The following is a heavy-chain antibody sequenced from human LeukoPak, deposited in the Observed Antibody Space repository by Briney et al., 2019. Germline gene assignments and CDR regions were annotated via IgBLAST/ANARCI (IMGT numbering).Heavy chain of an antibody. J-gene: IGHJ4*02. V-gene: IGHV3-23*01. D-gene: IGHD3-9*01. CDR2: ISGSGGST. CDR1: GFTFSSYA. Sequence: HSGGSLRLSCAASGFTFSSYAMSWVRQAPGKGLEWVSAISGSGGSTYYADSVKGRFTISRDNSKNTLYLQMNSLRAEDTAVHYCAKLAYYDILTGAWAYFDYWGQGTLVTVSS. CDR3: AKLAYYDILTGAWAYFDY.